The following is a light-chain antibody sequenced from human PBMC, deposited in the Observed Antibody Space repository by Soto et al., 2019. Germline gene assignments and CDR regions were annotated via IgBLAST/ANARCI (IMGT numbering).Light chain of an antibody. CDR1: QSVNNK. CDR3: QQYNNWPPT. J-gene: IGKJ4*01. CDR2: SAS. Sequence: DIVMTQSPSTLSVSAGDRVTLSCRASQSVNNKLAWYQQKPGQAPKLLIYSASARATGIPARFSGRGSGTEFTLTIRSRQAEDVAVYYCQQYNNWPPTFGGGTKVEIK. V-gene: IGKV3-15*01.